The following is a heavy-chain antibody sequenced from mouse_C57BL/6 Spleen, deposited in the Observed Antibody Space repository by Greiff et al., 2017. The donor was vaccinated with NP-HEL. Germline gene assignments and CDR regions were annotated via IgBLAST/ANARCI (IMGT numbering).Heavy chain of an antibody. CDR1: GFTFSDYG. CDR3: ARVVKYYFCY. Sequence: EVQGLESGGGLVKPGASLKLSCAASGFTFSDYGMHWVRQAPEQGLEWVAYISSGSSTNYYADTVKGRFTISRDNAKNTLFLQMTSLTSEDTAMYYCARVVKYYFCYWGQGTTLTVSS. CDR2: ISSGSSTN. J-gene: IGHJ2*01. V-gene: IGHV5-17*01. D-gene: IGHD1-1*02.